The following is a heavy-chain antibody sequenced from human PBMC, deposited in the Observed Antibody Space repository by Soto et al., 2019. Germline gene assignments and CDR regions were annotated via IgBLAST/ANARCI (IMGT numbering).Heavy chain of an antibody. CDR2: ISGGGAST. CDR3: SIDIVRSSPNRKFLDY. D-gene: IGHD1-26*01. CDR1: GFTFSSYA. Sequence: GGPLRLSCAASGFTFSSYAMSWVRQAPGKGLEWVSAISGGGASTYYADSVKGRFTISRDNCKNTMYLTKNSLRAEATAVYYCSIDIVRSSPNRKFLDYWGQGTRVTISS. V-gene: IGHV3-23*01. J-gene: IGHJ4*02.